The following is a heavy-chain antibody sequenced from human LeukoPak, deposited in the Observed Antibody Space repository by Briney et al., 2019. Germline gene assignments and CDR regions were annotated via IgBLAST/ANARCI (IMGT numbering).Heavy chain of an antibody. D-gene: IGHD5-24*01. CDR2: INPRGST. CDR3: ARRRLGYYFDY. Sequence: SETLSLTCGVYGGSFSGYYWSWIRQPPGKGLEWIGEINPRGSTNYNPSLKSRVTLSADTSKNQFSLTLNPVTAADTAVYYCARRRLGYYFDYWGQGTLVTVSS. V-gene: IGHV4-34*01. J-gene: IGHJ4*02. CDR1: GGSFSGYY.